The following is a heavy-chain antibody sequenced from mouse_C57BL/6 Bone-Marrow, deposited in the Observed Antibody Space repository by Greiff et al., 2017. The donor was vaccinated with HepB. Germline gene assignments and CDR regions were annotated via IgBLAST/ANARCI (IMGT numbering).Heavy chain of an antibody. CDR2: IDPETGGT. CDR1: GYTFTDYE. J-gene: IGHJ2*01. CDR3: TRPGGWDFDY. V-gene: IGHV1-15*01. Sequence: VQLQQSGAELVRPGASVTLSCKASGYTFTDYEMHWVKQTPVHGLEWIGAIDPETGGTAYNQKFKGKAILTADKSSSTAYMELRSLTSEDSAVYYCTRPGGWDFDYWGQGTTLTVSS.